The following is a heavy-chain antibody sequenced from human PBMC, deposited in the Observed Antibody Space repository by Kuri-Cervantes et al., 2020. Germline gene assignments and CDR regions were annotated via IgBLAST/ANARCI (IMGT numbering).Heavy chain of an antibody. D-gene: IGHD6-13*01. Sequence: ASVKVSCKASVYTFTGYYMHWVRQAPGQGLEWMGWINPNSGGTNYAQKFQGRVTMTRDTSISTAYMELSRLRSDDTAVYYCARGPLYSSSWSVDYWGQGTLVTVSS. CDR2: INPNSGGT. J-gene: IGHJ4*02. CDR1: VYTFTGYY. V-gene: IGHV1-2*02. CDR3: ARGPLYSSSWSVDY.